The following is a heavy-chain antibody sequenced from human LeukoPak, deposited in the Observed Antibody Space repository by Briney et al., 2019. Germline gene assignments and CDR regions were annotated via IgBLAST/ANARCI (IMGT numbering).Heavy chain of an antibody. CDR2: INPSGGST. CDR3: AREGHYYDSSGFTRYYYYYMDV. V-gene: IGHV1-46*01. CDR1: GYTFTSYY. D-gene: IGHD3-22*01. Sequence: ASVKVSCKASGYTFTSYYMHWVRQAPGQGLEWMGIINPSGGSTSYAQKFQGRVTMTRDTSTSTVYMELSSLRSEDTAVYYCAREGHYYDSSGFTRYYYYYMDVWGKGTTVTVSS. J-gene: IGHJ6*03.